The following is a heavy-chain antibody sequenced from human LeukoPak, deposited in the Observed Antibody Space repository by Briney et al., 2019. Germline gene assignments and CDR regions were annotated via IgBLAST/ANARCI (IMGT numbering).Heavy chain of an antibody. V-gene: IGHV1-8*01. CDR3: ARGWLERRVLGFFYYYYGMDV. Sequence: GASVKVSCKASGYTFTSYDINWVRQATGQGLEWMGWMNPNSGNTGYAQKFQGRATMTRNTSISTAYMELSSLRSEDTAVYYCARGWLERRVLGFFYYYYGMDVWGQGTTVTVSS. CDR2: MNPNSGNT. D-gene: IGHD1-1*01. CDR1: GYTFTSYD. J-gene: IGHJ6*02.